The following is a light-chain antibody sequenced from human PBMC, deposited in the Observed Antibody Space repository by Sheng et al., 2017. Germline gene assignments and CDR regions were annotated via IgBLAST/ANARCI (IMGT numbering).Light chain of an antibody. J-gene: IGLJ2*01. CDR1: SSNIGAGYD. CDR3: CSHAGISNNVV. CDR2: GNF. V-gene: IGLV1-40*01. Sequence: QSVLTQPPSVSGAPGQRVTISCTGNSSNIGAGYDVHWYQHLPGTAPKVLIYGNFNRPSGVPDRFSGSKSGTSASLAITGLQAEDEADYYCCSHAGISNNVVFGGGTKLTVL.